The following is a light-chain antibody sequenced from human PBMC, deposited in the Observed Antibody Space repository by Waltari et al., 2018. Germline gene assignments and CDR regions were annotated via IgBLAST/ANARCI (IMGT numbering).Light chain of an antibody. CDR2: WAS. V-gene: IGKV4-1*01. J-gene: IGKJ4*01. CDR3: QQYYTVPPHT. CDR1: QSVLYSSNNKNY. Sequence: DIVMTQSPDSLAVSLGERATINWQSSQSVLYSSNNKNYLAWYQQQPGQPPKLLIYWASTRESGVPDRFSGSGSGTDFTLTISSLQAEDVAVYYCQQYYTVPPHTFGGGTKVEIK.